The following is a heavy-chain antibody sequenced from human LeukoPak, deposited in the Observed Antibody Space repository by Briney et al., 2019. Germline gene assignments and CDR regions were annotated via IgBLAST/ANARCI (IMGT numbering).Heavy chain of an antibody. D-gene: IGHD2-2*01. CDR1: GGSISSSIYY. V-gene: IGHV4-39*01. CDR2: IYYSGST. Sequence: PSETLSLTCTVSGGSISSSIYYWGWIRQPPGKGLEWIGSIYYSGSTYYNPSLKRRVIISVDTSKNQFPLKLKSVTAADMAVYYCARLADCSSTSRYDPWGQGNLVTVSS. CDR3: ARLADCSSTSRYDP. J-gene: IGHJ5*02.